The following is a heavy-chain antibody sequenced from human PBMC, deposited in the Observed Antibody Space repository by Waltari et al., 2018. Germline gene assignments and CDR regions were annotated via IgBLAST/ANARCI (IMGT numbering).Heavy chain of an antibody. J-gene: IGHJ4*02. V-gene: IGHV3-33*01. CDR2: IWYDGSNK. D-gene: IGHD6-19*01. CDR1: GFTFSSYG. Sequence: QVQLVESGGGVVQPGRSLRLSCAASGFTFSSYGMHWVRQAPGKGLEWVAVIWYDGSNKYYADSVKGRFTISRDNSKNTLYLQMNSLRAEDTAGYYCARGRSGWYYFDYWGQGTLVTVSS. CDR3: ARGRSGWYYFDY.